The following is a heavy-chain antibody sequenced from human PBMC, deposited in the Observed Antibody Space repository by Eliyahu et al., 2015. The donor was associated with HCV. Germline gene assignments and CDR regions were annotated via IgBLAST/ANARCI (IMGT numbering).Heavy chain of an antibody. J-gene: IGHJ4*02. CDR1: GFPFSXXW. Sequence: EVQLVXSGGGLVQPGGSLRLXCAASGFPFSXXWXSWVRQAPGKGLEWVANXKQDGSEKYYVDSVKGRFTISRDNAKNSLYLQMNSLRAEDTAVYYCARDVGGIAGGTDYWGQGTLVTVSS. D-gene: IGHD6-13*01. CDR2: XKQDGSEK. CDR3: ARDVGGIAGGTDY. V-gene: IGHV3-7*03.